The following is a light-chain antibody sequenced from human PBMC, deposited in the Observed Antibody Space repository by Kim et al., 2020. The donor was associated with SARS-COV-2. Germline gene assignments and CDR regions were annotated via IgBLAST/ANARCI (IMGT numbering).Light chain of an antibody. V-gene: IGKV1-39*01. J-gene: IGKJ1*01. CDR3: QQSFAMPT. CDR2: AAS. Sequence: IQMTQSPSSLSASVGDRVTITCRASQYIDIYLSWYQQKPGKAPKLLIYAASNLQNGVPSRFSGSGSGTDFSLTINSLEPEDFATYYCQQSFAMPTFGQGAKVDIK. CDR1: QYIDIY.